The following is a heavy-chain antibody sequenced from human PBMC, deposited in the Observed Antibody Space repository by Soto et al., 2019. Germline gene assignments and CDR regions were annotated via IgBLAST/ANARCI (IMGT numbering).Heavy chain of an antibody. D-gene: IGHD4-17*01. CDR2: ISYDGSNK. Sequence: QVQLVESGGGVVQPGRSLRLSCAASGFTFSSYGMHWVRQAPGKGLGWVAVISYDGSNKYYADSVKGRFTISRDNSKNTLYLQMNSLRADDTAVYYCAKDQKGYGDGWFDPWGQGTLVTVSS. CDR1: GFTFSSYG. J-gene: IGHJ5*02. CDR3: AKDQKGYGDGWFDP. V-gene: IGHV3-30*18.